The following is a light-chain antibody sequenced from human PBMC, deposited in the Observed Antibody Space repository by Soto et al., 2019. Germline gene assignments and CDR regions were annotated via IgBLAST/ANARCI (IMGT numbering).Light chain of an antibody. CDR1: QSVNSN. J-gene: IGKJ5*01. V-gene: IGKV3D-15*01. CDR3: QQHGQSPIT. CDR2: GTS. Sequence: EIVMTQSPATLSVSPGERATLSCRASQSVNSNYLAWYQQKPGQAPGLLIYGTSKRATDIPDMFSGSGSGTDFTLTSSSLQHEDCATYCCQQHGQSPITFGQGTRLEIK.